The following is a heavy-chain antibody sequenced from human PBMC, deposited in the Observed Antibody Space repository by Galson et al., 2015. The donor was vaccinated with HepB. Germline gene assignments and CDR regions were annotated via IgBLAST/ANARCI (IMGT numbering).Heavy chain of an antibody. CDR1: GFTFGDYA. J-gene: IGHJ4*02. CDR2: IRSKAYGGTT. V-gene: IGHV3-49*04. CDR3: TRGRYYFDY. Sequence: SLRLSCAASGFTFGDYAMSWVRQAPGKGLEWVGFIRSKAYGGTTEYAASVKGRFTISRDDSKSIAYLQMNSLKTEDTAVYYCTRGRYYFDYWGQGTLVTVSS.